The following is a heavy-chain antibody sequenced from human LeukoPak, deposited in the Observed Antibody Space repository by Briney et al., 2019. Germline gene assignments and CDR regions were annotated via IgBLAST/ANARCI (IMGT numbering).Heavy chain of an antibody. D-gene: IGHD4-17*01. V-gene: IGHV3-48*03. CDR1: GFTFSSYE. CDR3: ATPYGDYVSGRDAFDI. Sequence: GGSLRLSCAASGFTFSSYEMNWVRQALGKGLEWVSYISSSGSTIYYADSVKGRFTISRDNAKNSLYLQMNSLRAEDTAVYYCATPYGDYVSGRDAFDIWGQGTMVTVSS. CDR2: ISSSGSTI. J-gene: IGHJ3*02.